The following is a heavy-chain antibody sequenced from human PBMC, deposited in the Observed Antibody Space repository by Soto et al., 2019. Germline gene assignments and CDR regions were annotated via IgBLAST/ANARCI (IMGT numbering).Heavy chain of an antibody. J-gene: IGHJ4*02. V-gene: IGHV4-59*12. D-gene: IGHD1-26*01. CDR1: NGSISGFY. CDR3: VRVGVGIGNHFDS. Sequence: SETLSLTCSVSNGSISGFYWTWIRQPPGKILEWIGYIHYSGRTDYNPSLTSRATMSVDTSKNQFSLNLESITAADTAVYYCVRVGVGIGNHFDSWGRGTLVTVYS. CDR2: IHYSGRT.